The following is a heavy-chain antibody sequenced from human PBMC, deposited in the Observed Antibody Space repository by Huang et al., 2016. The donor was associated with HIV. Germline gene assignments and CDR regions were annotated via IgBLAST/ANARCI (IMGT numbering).Heavy chain of an antibody. D-gene: IGHD2-2*01. CDR2: INDDGVGT. V-gene: IGHV3-23*01. J-gene: IGHJ4*02. Sequence: EVQLLESGGGLVQPGGSLRLSCAASGFIFSSYAMGWVRQAPGKGLEWVSTINDDGVGTYYADSVKGRFTISRDNSKNTLFLQVNSLRGEDTAVYYCAKFRGGVVRSYHFDYWGQGTLVTVSS. CDR1: GFIFSSYA. CDR3: AKFRGGVVRSYHFDY.